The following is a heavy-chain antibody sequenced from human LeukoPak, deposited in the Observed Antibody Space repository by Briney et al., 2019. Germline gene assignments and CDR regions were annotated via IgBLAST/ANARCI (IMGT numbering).Heavy chain of an antibody. CDR1: GYTFTTYD. Sequence: APVKVSCKASGYTFTTYDINWVRQATGQGLEWMGWMNPNSGNTGYAQKFQGRVTMTRDTSISTAYMELSSLRSEDTAMYFCARFSGAFDIWGQGTMVTVSS. CDR2: MNPNSGNT. J-gene: IGHJ3*02. CDR3: ARFSGAFDI. D-gene: IGHD2/OR15-2a*01. V-gene: IGHV1-8*01.